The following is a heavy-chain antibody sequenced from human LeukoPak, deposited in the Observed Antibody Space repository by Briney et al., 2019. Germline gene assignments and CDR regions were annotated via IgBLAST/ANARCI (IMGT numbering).Heavy chain of an antibody. J-gene: IGHJ4*02. D-gene: IGHD3-22*01. CDR2: IKSKTDGGTT. Sequence: GGSLRLSCAASGFTFSNAWMSWVRQAPGKGLEWVGRIKSKTDGGTTDYAAPVKGRFTISRDDSKNTLYLQMNSLKTEDTAVYYCTSTYYYDSSGYPMTLSYWGQGTLVTVSS. CDR1: GFTFSNAW. CDR3: TSTYYYDSSGYPMTLSY. V-gene: IGHV3-15*01.